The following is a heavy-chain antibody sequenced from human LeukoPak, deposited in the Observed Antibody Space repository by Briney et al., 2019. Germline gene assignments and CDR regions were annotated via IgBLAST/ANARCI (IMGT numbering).Heavy chain of an antibody. Sequence: ASVKVSCKASGYTFTTYNINWVRQAPGQGLEWMGWITADNGNTNYAQKFQGRVTMTTDTSTSTAYMELRSLRSDDTAVYYCARDLQIKGYYYYYGMDVWGQGTTVTVSS. CDR1: GYTFTTYN. V-gene: IGHV1-18*01. CDR2: ITADNGNT. J-gene: IGHJ6*02. CDR3: ARDLQIKGYYYYYGMDV.